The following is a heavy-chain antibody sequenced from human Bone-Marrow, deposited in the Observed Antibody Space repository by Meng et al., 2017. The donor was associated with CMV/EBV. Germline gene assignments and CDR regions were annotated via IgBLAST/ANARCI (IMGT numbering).Heavy chain of an antibody. D-gene: IGHD3-22*01. Sequence: GGSLRLSCVASGFTFSADGMHWVRQPPGKGLQWVAFIRYDGSHQYYEDSVKGRFTISRDNSRNTLYLQMNSLRTDDTAVYYCARGWMTNFYDSGGQKMDYWGQGTLVTVSS. V-gene: IGHV3-30*02. CDR1: GFTFSADG. CDR2: IRYDGSHQ. J-gene: IGHJ4*02. CDR3: ARGWMTNFYDSGGQKMDY.